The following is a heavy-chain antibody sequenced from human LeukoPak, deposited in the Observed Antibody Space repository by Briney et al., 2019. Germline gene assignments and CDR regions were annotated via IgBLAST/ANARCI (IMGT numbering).Heavy chain of an antibody. CDR2: INGGGDST. CDR3: AIDWDRNPFYLAY. V-gene: IGHV3-23*01. Sequence: GGSLRLSCAASGFTFSSYAMTWVRQAPGKGLEWVSAINGGGDSTYYADSVKGRFIISRDFSKNTLYLQMNSLRAEDTAVYYCAIDWDRNPFYLAYWGQGALVTVSS. CDR1: GFTFSSYA. D-gene: IGHD1-14*01. J-gene: IGHJ4*02.